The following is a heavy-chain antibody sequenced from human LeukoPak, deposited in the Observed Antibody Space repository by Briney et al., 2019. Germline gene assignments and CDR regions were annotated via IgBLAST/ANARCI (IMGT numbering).Heavy chain of an antibody. CDR3: ARSYCSSTSCFLHY. V-gene: IGHV3-21*01. Sequence: GGSLRLFCAASGFTFSSYSMNWVRQAPGKEVEWVSSISSSSSYIYYADSVKGRFTISRDNAKTSLYLQMNSLRAEDTTVYYCARSYCSSTSCFLHYWGQGTLVIVSS. J-gene: IGHJ4*02. CDR1: GFTFSSYS. CDR2: ISSSSSYI. D-gene: IGHD2-2*01.